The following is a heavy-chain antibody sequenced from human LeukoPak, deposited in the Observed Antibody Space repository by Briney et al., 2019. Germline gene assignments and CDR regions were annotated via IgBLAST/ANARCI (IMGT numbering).Heavy chain of an antibody. CDR2: INHSGST. J-gene: IGHJ4*02. CDR3: AGHVLRYFDWLPTSPTFDY. Sequence: PSETLSLTCAVYGGSFSGHYCSWIRQPPGKGLDWIGEINHSGSTNYNPSLKSRVTISLDTSKSQFSLKLSSVTAADTAVYYCAGHVLRYFDWLPTSPTFDYWGQGTLVTVSS. V-gene: IGHV4-34*01. CDR1: GGSFSGHY. D-gene: IGHD3-9*01.